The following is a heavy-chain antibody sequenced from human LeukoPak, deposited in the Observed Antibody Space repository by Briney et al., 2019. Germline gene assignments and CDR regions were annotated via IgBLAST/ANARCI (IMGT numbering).Heavy chain of an antibody. J-gene: IGHJ4*02. CDR1: GGSISSYY. Sequence: SETLSLTCTVSGGSISSYYWSWIRQPPGKGLEWIGYIFSSGSTTYNPSLKSRVTISVDTSKNQCSLKLSSVTAADTAVYYCARRSRDGYNFDYWGQGTLVTVSS. V-gene: IGHV4-59*08. CDR3: ARRSRDGYNFDY. D-gene: IGHD5-24*01. CDR2: IFSSGST.